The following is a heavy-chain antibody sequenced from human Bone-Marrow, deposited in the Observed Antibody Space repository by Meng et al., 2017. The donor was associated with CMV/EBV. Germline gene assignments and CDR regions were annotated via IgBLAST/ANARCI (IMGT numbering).Heavy chain of an antibody. V-gene: IGHV3-21*01. CDR3: ARAPGSHIDY. CDR2: ISSSSSYI. J-gene: IGHJ4*02. D-gene: IGHD3-10*01. CDR1: GFTFSNYN. Sequence: GGSLRLSCAASGFTFSNYNMGWVRQAPGKGLEWVSSISSSSSYIYFADSVKGRFTISRDNAKSSLYLQMNSLRAEDTAVYYCARAPGSHIDYWGQGTLVTVSS.